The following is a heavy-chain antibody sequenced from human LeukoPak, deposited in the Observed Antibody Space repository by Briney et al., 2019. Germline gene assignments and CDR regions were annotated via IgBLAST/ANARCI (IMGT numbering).Heavy chain of an antibody. Sequence: GGSLRLSCAASGFSFSNYNMNWVRQAPGKGLEWLSSISSSSNTIFYADSVKGRLTISRDNAKNSVFLQMNSLRAEDTAVYYCATEPLYYYYMDVWGKRTTVTAS. CDR1: GFSFSNYN. J-gene: IGHJ6*03. CDR3: ATEPLYYYYMDV. D-gene: IGHD1-14*01. V-gene: IGHV3-48*01. CDR2: ISSSSNTI.